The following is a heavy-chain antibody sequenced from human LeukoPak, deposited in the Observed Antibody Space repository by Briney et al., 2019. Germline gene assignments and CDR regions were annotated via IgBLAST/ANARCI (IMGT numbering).Heavy chain of an antibody. CDR3: AREGDLVRYNYGYFDY. CDR1: GGSFSNHA. J-gene: IGHJ4*02. V-gene: IGHV1-69*04. CDR2: IIPVLGLP. D-gene: IGHD5-18*01. Sequence: SVKVSCKASGGSFSNHALTWVRQAPGQGPEWMGRIIPVLGLPTYTEKFQGRVTITADKSTSTAYLEMTNLTSEDTAVYYCAREGDLVRYNYGYFDYWGQGTLVTVSS.